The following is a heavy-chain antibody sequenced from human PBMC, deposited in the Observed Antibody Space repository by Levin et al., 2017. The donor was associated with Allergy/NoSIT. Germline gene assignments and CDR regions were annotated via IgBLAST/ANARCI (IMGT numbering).Heavy chain of an antibody. CDR1: GGSISSYY. Sequence: SQTLSLTCTVSGGSISSYYWSWIRQPPGKGLEWIGYIYYSGSTNYNPSLKSRVTISVDTSKNQFSLKLSSVTAADTAVYYCARLSGYSSGWYLPDDAFDIWGQGTMVTVSS. V-gene: IGHV4-59*08. CDR2: IYYSGST. CDR3: ARLSGYSSGWYLPDDAFDI. J-gene: IGHJ3*02. D-gene: IGHD6-19*01.